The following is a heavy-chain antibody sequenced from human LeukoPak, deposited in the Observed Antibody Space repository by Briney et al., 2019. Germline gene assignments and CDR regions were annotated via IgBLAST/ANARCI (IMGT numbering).Heavy chain of an antibody. V-gene: IGHV1-8*03. Sequence: ASVKVSCKASGYTFTSYDINWVRQATGQGLEWMGWMNSNSGNTGYAQKFQGRVTITRNTSISTAYMELSRLRSADAAVYYYAGKIRAGTDSSSVGYYFDYWGQGTPVTVSS. CDR2: MNSNSGNT. J-gene: IGHJ4*02. D-gene: IGHD1-26*01. CDR1: GYTFTSYD. CDR3: AGKIRAGTDSSSVGYYFDY.